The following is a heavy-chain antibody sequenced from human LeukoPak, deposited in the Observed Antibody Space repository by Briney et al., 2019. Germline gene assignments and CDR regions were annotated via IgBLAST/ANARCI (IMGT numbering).Heavy chain of an antibody. CDR3: ASSAAGDLYFDY. CDR1: GFTVSSNY. CDR2: IYSGGST. V-gene: IGHV3-66*01. D-gene: IGHD6-13*01. Sequence: PGGSLRLSCAASGFTVSSNYMSWVRQAPGKGLEWASVIYSGGSTYYADSVKGRFTISRDNSKNTLYLQMNSLRAEDTAVYYCASSAAGDLYFDYWGQGTLVTVSS. J-gene: IGHJ4*02.